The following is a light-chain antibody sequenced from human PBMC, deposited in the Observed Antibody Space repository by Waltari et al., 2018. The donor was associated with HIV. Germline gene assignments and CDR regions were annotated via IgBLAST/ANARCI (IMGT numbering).Light chain of an antibody. Sequence: QSVLTQPPSASGTPGQRVTISCSGSSSNTGSNTVPWYQQLPGTAPKLLIESNKQRPSGFPDRCSGSKSGTSASLAISGLQSEDEADDYCAAWDDSLNGPVFGVGTKLTVL. J-gene: IGLJ2*01. CDR2: SNK. CDR1: SSNTGSNT. V-gene: IGLV1-44*01. CDR3: AAWDDSLNGPV.